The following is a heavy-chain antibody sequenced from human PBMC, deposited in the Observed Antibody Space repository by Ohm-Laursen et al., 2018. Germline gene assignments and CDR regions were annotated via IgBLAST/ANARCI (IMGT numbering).Heavy chain of an antibody. CDR1: GFTFSSYW. V-gene: IGHV3-7*01. D-gene: IGHD2/OR15-2a*01. CDR3: ARESIAPFF. CDR2: IKQDGSEK. J-gene: IGHJ4*02. Sequence: SLRLSCAASGFTFSSYWMTWVRQAPGEGLEWVANIKQDGSEKYYVDSVKGRFTISRDNAKNSLYLQMDSLRVEDTAVYFCARESIAPFFWGQGTLVTVSS.